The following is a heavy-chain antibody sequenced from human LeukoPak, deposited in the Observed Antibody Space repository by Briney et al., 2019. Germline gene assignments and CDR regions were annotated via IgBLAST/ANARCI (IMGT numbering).Heavy chain of an antibody. CDR2: MYYSGST. CDR3: ARGGDYYGSGSQFDY. J-gene: IGHJ4*02. CDR1: GGSISSGDYY. Sequence: SETLSLTCTVSGGSISSGDYYWSWLRQPPGTGLEWIGYMYYSGSTYYNPSLKSRVTISVDTSKNQFSLKLSSVTAADTAVYYCARGGDYYGSGSQFDYWGQGTLVTVSS. D-gene: IGHD3-10*01. V-gene: IGHV4-30-4*01.